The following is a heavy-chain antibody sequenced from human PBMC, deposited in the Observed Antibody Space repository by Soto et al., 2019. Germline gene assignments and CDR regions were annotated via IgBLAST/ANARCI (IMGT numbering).Heavy chain of an antibody. J-gene: IGHJ4*02. CDR1: GYSFTTYW. D-gene: IGHD2-8*01. V-gene: IGHV5-51*01. Sequence: GESLKISCKGSGYSFTTYWITCVRQMPGKGLECMGIIYPGDSNTRYSPSFQGQVTISADNSIKTAYLQWRSLQASDTAMYYCARHPNGYNPFEYWGQGTLVTLSS. CDR2: IYPGDSNT. CDR3: ARHPNGYNPFEY.